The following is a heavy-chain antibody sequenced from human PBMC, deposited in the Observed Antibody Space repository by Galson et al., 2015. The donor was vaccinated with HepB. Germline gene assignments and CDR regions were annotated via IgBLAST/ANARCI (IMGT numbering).Heavy chain of an antibody. CDR3: ARAQPVASTSGDY. CDR2: INPSSGST. CDR1: GYTFTSYY. J-gene: IGHJ4*02. Sequence: SVKVSCKASGYTFTSYYMHWVRQAPGQGLEWMGIINPSSGSTSYAQKFQGRVTMTRDTSTNTVYMELSSLRSEDTAVYYRARAQPVASTSGDYWGQGTLLIVSS. V-gene: IGHV1-46*01. D-gene: IGHD6-19*01.